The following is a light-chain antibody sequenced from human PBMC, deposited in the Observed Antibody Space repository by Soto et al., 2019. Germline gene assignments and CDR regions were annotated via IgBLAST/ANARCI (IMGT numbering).Light chain of an antibody. V-gene: IGKV3-20*01. Sequence: ETVLTQSPGTLSLSPGERATLSCRASQSVSSNYLAWYQHIPGQAPSLLIYGASTRSTGIPDRFSGSGSGTDFTLTISRLEPEDFAVYYCQQFDRSLPSWTFGQGTKVE. J-gene: IGKJ1*01. CDR2: GAS. CDR3: QQFDRSLPSWT. CDR1: QSVSSNY.